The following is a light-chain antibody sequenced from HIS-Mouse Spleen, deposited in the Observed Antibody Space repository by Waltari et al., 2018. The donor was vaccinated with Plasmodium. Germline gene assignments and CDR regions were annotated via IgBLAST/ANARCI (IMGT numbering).Light chain of an antibody. CDR2: EGS. CDR1: SRYVGSYNL. CDR3: CSYAGSSTFVV. J-gene: IGLJ2*01. V-gene: IGLV2-23*03. Sequence: QSALTQPASVSGSPGQSITISFTGTSRYVGSYNLVSWYQQHPGKAPKLMIYEGSKRPSGVSNRFSGSKSGNTASLTISGLQAEDEADYYCCSYAGSSTFVVFGGGTKLTVL.